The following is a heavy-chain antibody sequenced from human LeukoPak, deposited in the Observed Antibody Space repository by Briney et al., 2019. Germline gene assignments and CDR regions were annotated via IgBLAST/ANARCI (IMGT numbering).Heavy chain of an antibody. V-gene: IGHV5-51*01. Sequence: GESLKISCKGSGYSFTSYWIGWVRQMPGKGLESMGIIYPADSDTTYSPSFEGQVTISADKSIDTVYLQWSSLKASDTATYYCARQSRDGSKTRGYYFDSWGQGTLVTVSS. CDR2: IYPADSDT. CDR1: GYSFTSYW. J-gene: IGHJ4*02. CDR3: ARQSRDGSKTRGYYFDS. D-gene: IGHD3-10*01.